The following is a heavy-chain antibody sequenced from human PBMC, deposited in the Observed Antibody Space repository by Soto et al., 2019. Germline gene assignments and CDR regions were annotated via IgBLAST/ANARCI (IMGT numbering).Heavy chain of an antibody. CDR3: ARSIVVVTAADY. CDR1: GYTFTSYA. V-gene: IGHV1-3*01. Sequence: QVQLVQSGAEVKKPGASVKVSCKASGYTFTSYAMHWVRQAPGQRLEWMGWINAGNGNTKYSQKLQGRVTITRDTPASTAYMELSSLRSEDTAVYYCARSIVVVTAADYWGQGTLVTVSS. D-gene: IGHD2-21*02. CDR2: INAGNGNT. J-gene: IGHJ4*02.